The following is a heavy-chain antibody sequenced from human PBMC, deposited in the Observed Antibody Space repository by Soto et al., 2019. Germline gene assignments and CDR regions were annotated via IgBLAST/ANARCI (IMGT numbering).Heavy chain of an antibody. CDR3: AHRGGYCSGGSCYSIWFDH. D-gene: IGHD2-15*01. V-gene: IGHV2-5*02. CDR1: GFSLSTSGVG. CDR2: IYWDDDK. J-gene: IGHJ5*02. Sequence: QITLKESGPTLVKPTQTLTLTCTFSGFSLSTSGVGVGWIRQPPGKALEWLALIYWDDDKRYSPSLKSRLTITKDNSKNQVVLTMSNMDPVDTATYYCAHRGGYCSGGSCYSIWFDHWGQGTLVTVSS.